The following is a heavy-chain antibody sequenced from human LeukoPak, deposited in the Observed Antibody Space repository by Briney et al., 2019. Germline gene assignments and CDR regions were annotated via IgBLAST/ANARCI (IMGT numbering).Heavy chain of an antibody. CDR2: ISRARSDI. Sequence: GGSLRLSCAASGFTFSSYTMNWVRQAPGTGLEWVSSISRARSDIYYADSVKGRFTISRDNAKNSLYLQMNGLRAEDNAVYFCARGVSGAFNYWGQGILVHVSS. J-gene: IGHJ4*02. V-gene: IGHV3-21*01. CDR3: ARGVSGAFNY. CDR1: GFTFSSYT. D-gene: IGHD3-10*01.